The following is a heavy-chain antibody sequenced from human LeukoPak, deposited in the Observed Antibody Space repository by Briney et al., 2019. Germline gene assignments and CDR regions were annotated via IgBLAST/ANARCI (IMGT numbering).Heavy chain of an antibody. CDR1: GGSISSYY. CDR3: ARGGGGSYYFDY. D-gene: IGHD1-26*01. Sequence: PSETLSLTCNVSGGSISSYYWNWIRQPPGKGLEWIGEINHSGSTNYNPSLKSRVTISVDTSKNQFSLKLSSVTAADTAVYYCARGGGGSYYFDYWGQGTLVTVSS. V-gene: IGHV4-34*01. J-gene: IGHJ4*02. CDR2: INHSGST.